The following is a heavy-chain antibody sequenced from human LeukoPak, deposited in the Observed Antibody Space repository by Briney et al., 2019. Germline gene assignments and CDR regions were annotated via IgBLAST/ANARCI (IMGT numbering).Heavy chain of an antibody. CDR2: INSDGSNT. D-gene: IGHD6-19*01. Sequence: PGGSLRLSCAASGFTFSSYWMHWVRQAPGKGLVWVSRINSDGSNTIYADSVKGRFTISRDNSKNTLYLQMNSLRAEDTAVYYCAKGVAGNSFGFDYWGQGTLVTVSS. J-gene: IGHJ4*02. CDR3: AKGVAGNSFGFDY. CDR1: GFTFSSYW. V-gene: IGHV3-74*01.